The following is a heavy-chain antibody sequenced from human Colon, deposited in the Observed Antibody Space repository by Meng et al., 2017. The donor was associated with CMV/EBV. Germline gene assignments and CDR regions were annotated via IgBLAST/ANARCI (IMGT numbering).Heavy chain of an antibody. V-gene: IGHV3-73*01. J-gene: IGHJ4*02. Sequence: GESLKFSCAASGFVFSGSAMHWVRQASGKGLEWVGRIRTRPNGYATAYAASVEGRFTISRDDSENTAYLEMKSLRSEDTAVYYCAVLAVAEPISYWGQGTQVTVSS. CDR2: IRTRPNGYAT. CDR3: AVLAVAEPISY. CDR1: GFVFSGSA. D-gene: IGHD6-19*01.